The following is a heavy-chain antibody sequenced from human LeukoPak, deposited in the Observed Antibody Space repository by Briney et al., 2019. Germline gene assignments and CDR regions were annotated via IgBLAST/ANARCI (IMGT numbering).Heavy chain of an antibody. D-gene: IGHD5-12*01. Sequence: GGSLRLSCAASGFTFSDYYMSWISQAPGKGLEWVSYISSSSSYTNYADSVKGRFTISRDNAKNSLYLQMNSLRAEDTAVYYCASDFEGGYEAFDYWGQGTLVTVSS. V-gene: IGHV3-11*05. CDR2: ISSSSSYT. CDR1: GFTFSDYY. J-gene: IGHJ4*02. CDR3: ASDFEGGYEAFDY.